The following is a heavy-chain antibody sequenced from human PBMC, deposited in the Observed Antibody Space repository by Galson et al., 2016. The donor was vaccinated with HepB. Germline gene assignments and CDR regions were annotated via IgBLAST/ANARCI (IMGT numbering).Heavy chain of an antibody. CDR1: GFSVTSNY. CDR3: ARDSYYGSGILND. Sequence: SLRLSCAASGFSVTSNYMTWVRQAPGKGLQWVSVVYSGGSAYYADSVKGRFTISRDHSKNTPYLQMNSLRVEDTAVYYCARDSYYGSGILNDWGQGTLVTVSS. D-gene: IGHD3-10*01. CDR2: VYSGGSA. V-gene: IGHV3-53*01. J-gene: IGHJ4*02.